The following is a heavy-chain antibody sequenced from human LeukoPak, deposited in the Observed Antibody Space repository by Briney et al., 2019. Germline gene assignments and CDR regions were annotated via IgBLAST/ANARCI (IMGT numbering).Heavy chain of an antibody. D-gene: IGHD6-13*01. V-gene: IGHV1-46*01. Sequence: ASVKVSCKASGYTLTSYYMHWVRQAPGQGLEWMGVINPSGGSTSYAQNFQGRVTMTRDTSTSTVYMELSRLRSEDTAVYYCARVRQQLVDYWGQGTLVTVSS. J-gene: IGHJ4*02. CDR2: INPSGGST. CDR3: ARVRQQLVDY. CDR1: GYTLTSYY.